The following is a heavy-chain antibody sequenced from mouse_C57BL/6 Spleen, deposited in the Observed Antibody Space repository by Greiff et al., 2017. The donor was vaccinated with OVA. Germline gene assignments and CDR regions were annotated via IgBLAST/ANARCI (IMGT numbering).Heavy chain of an antibody. V-gene: IGHV1-9*01. CDR1: GYTFTGYW. CDR2: ILPGSGST. CDR3: ARPPSTMVTKGLAY. Sequence: VQLQQSGAELMKPGASVKLSCKATGYTFTGYWLDWVKQRPGHGLEWIGEILPGSGSTNYHEKFKGKATFTADTSSNTAYMQLSSLTTEDSAIYYCARPPSTMVTKGLAYWGQGTPVTVSA. J-gene: IGHJ3*01. D-gene: IGHD2-2*01.